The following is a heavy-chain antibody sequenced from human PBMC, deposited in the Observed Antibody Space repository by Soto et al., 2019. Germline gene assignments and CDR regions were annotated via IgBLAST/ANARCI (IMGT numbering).Heavy chain of an antibody. D-gene: IGHD3-9*01. CDR3: ARGTYDILTGFTLDY. Sequence: ASVKVSCKTSGFSFSHYAIHWVRQAPGQGLEWMGRTNAGNGDTKYSQELQGRVTITRDTSASTAYMELNSLRSEDMAVYYCARGTYDILTGFTLDYWGQGTLVTVSS. CDR1: GFSFSHYA. V-gene: IGHV1-3*02. J-gene: IGHJ4*02. CDR2: TNAGNGDT.